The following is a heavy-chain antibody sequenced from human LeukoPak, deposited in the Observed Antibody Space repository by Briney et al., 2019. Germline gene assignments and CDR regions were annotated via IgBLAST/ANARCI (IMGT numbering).Heavy chain of an antibody. CDR1: GGTFSSYA. D-gene: IGHD6-13*01. CDR2: IIPIFGAA. Sequence: SVKVSCKASGGTFSSYAISWVRQAPGQGLEWMGGIIPIFGAANYAQKFQGRVTITTDESTSTAYMELSSLRSEDTAVYYCARSGGSHHKIYSSSWLIDYWGQGTLVTVSS. V-gene: IGHV1-69*05. J-gene: IGHJ4*02. CDR3: ARSGGSHHKIYSSSWLIDY.